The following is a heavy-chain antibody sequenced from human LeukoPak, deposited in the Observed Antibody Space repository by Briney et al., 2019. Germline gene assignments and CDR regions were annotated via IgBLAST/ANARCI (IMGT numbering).Heavy chain of an antibody. CDR3: ARENRSPPDSPIQHIDY. D-gene: IGHD3-22*01. J-gene: IGHJ4*02. CDR2: ISSSSRYI. V-gene: IGHV3-21*01. CDR1: GFTFSDYS. Sequence: GGSLRLSCAASGFTFSDYSMNWVRQAPGKGLEWVSSISSSSRYIYYADSVKGRFTISRDNAKNSLYLQMNSLRAEDTAVYYCARENRSPPDSPIQHIDYWGQGTLVTVSS.